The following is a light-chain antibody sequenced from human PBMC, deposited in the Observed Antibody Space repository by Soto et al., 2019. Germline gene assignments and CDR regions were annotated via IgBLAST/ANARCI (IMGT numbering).Light chain of an antibody. CDR2: AAS. Sequence: DIQMTQSPSSVSESVGDSVTITCRASQGISRWLTWYQQKPGKAPNLLIYAASSLQSGVPSRLSGSGSGTDFTPTIIGLQPEDRTICYSQQANIFPITFVHGRRQEIK. CDR1: QGISRW. J-gene: IGKJ5*01. CDR3: QQANIFPIT. V-gene: IGKV1-12*01.